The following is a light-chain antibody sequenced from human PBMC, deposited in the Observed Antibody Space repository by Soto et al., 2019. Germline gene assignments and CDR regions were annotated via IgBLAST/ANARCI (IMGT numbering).Light chain of an antibody. Sequence: ETVLTQSPGTLSLSPGERATLSCRASQSVSSSYLAWYQQKPGQAPRLLIYGASSRATGIPDRFSGSGSETAFTLTISRLEPEDFAVYYCQQYGSSPLITFGHGTRLEIK. CDR2: GAS. J-gene: IGKJ5*01. CDR1: QSVSSSY. V-gene: IGKV3-20*01. CDR3: QQYGSSPLIT.